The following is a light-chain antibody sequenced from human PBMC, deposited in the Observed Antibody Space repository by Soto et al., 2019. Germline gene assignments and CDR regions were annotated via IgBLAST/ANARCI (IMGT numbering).Light chain of an antibody. J-gene: IGKJ4*01. CDR1: QSISSW. Sequence: DIQMTQSPSTLSASVGDRVTITCRASQSISSWLAWYQQQPGKAPKLLIYKASSLESGVPSRFSGSGSGTEFPLTSSRLQPDDFATYYCQQYNSYPLNFGGGTKVEIK. CDR3: QQYNSYPLN. V-gene: IGKV1-5*03. CDR2: KAS.